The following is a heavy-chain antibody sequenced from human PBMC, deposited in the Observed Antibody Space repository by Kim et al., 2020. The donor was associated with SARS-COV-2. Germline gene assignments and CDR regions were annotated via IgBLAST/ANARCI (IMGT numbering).Heavy chain of an antibody. Sequence: SETLSLTCTVSGGSISSSSYYWGWIRQPPGKGLEWIGSIYYSGSTYYNPSLKSRVTISVDTSKNQFSLKLSSVTAADTAVYYCARGEDVVVVAATPGNWFDPWGQGTLVTVSS. J-gene: IGHJ5*02. CDR3: ARGEDVVVVAATPGNWFDP. CDR1: GGSISSSSYY. D-gene: IGHD2-15*01. CDR2: IYYSGST. V-gene: IGHV4-39*01.